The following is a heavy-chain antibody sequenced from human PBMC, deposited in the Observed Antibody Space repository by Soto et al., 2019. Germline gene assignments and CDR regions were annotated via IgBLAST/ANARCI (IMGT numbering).Heavy chain of an antibody. Sequence: EVQLVESGGGLVQPGGSLRLSCAASRFIFSSYGMNWVRQAPGKGLEWLAYISRSSSPTYYADSVMGRFTISRDNAKNSLYLQMNSLRAEDTAVYYGARYGPTGTALNEPFDIWGQGTMVTVSS. CDR3: ARYGPTGTALNEPFDI. J-gene: IGHJ3*02. D-gene: IGHD1-1*01. CDR2: ISRSSSPT. CDR1: RFIFSSYG. V-gene: IGHV3-48*01.